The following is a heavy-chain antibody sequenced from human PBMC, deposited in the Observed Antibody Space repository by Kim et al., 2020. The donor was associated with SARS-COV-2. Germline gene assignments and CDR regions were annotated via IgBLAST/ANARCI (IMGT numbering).Heavy chain of an antibody. Sequence: GGSLRLSCAASGFTFSSYCMSWVRQAPGKGLEWVANIKHDGSEKYYVDSVKVRFTISIDNAKNSLYLKMNSLRAEDTAVYYCAGEVGFYGGHDFDPCGQGTLVTVAS. CDR3: AGEVGFYGGHDFDP. V-gene: IGHV3-7*01. CDR1: GFTFSSYC. CDR2: IKHDGSEK. D-gene: IGHD5-12*01. J-gene: IGHJ5*02.